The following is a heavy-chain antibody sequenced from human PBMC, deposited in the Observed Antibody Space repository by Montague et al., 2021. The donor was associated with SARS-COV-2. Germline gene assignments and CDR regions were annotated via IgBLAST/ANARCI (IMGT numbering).Heavy chain of an antibody. D-gene: IGHD7-27*01. J-gene: IGHJ4*02. CDR1: GGSVSSGSYY. CDR2: IYYSGST. Sequence: SETLSLTCTVSGGSVSSGSYYWSWLRQPPGKGLEWIGYIYYSGSTNYNPSLKSRVTISVDTSKNQFSLKLSSVTAADTAVYYCASVNTAGAYWGQGTLVTVSS. CDR3: ASVNTAGAY. V-gene: IGHV4-61*01.